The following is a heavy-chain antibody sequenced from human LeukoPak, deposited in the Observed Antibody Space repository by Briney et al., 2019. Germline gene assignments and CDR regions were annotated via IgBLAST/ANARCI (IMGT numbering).Heavy chain of an antibody. Sequence: GGSLRLSCAASGFTFSTYIMHWVRQAPGKGLEWVASMSLDGYNKYYADSVKGRFTISRDNSNNTLYLQMNSLRAEDTAVYYCAKKPGYYYSSGSYYLDYWGQGTLVTVSS. CDR1: GFTFSTYI. J-gene: IGHJ4*02. CDR3: AKKPGYYYSSGSYYLDY. D-gene: IGHD3-10*01. CDR2: MSLDGYNK. V-gene: IGHV3-30-3*02.